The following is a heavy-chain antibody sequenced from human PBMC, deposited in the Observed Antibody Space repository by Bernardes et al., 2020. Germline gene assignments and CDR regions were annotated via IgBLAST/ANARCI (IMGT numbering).Heavy chain of an antibody. CDR2: IIPVLGTV. V-gene: IGHV1-69*10. J-gene: IGHJ4*02. CDR3: SVRVFNYDDF. CDR1: GGTFSSYV. Sequence: SVKVSCKASGGTFSSYVISWVRQAPGQGLEWMGGIIPVLGTVHYTQRFQGRVTITADPSTSTAYMELSSLSSEDTALYYCSVRVFNYDDFWGQGTLVTVSS.